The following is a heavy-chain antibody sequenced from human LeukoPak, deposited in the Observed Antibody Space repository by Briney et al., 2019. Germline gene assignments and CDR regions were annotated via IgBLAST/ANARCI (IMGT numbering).Heavy chain of an antibody. CDR3: ASLYSGSSRYYFDY. J-gene: IGHJ4*02. CDR2: IIPIFGTA. V-gene: IGHV1-69*05. CDR1: GGTFSSYA. Sequence: SVKVSCKAAGGTFSSYAISWVRQAPGQGLEWMGGIIPIFGTANYAQKFQGRVTITTDESTSTAYMELSSLRSEDTAVYYCASLYSGSSRYYFDYWGQGTLVTVSS. D-gene: IGHD1-26*01.